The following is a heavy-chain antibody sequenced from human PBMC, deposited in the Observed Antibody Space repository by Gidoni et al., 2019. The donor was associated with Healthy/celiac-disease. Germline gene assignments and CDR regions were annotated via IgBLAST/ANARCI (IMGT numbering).Heavy chain of an antibody. CDR1: GFTFSSYA. J-gene: IGHJ4*02. CDR2: ISYDGSNK. V-gene: IGHV3-30-3*01. D-gene: IGHD6-19*01. Sequence: QVQLVESGGGVVQPGRSLSLSCAASGFTFSSYAMHWVRPAPGKGLEWVAVISYDGSNKYYADSVKGRFTISRDNSKNTLYLQMNSLRAEDTAVYYCARRHSSGWPGVDYWGQGTLVTVSS. CDR3: ARRHSSGWPGVDY.